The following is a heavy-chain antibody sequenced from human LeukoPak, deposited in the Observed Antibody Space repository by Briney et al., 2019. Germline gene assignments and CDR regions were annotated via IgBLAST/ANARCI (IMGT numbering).Heavy chain of an antibody. Sequence: SETLSLTCTVSGGSISSSSYYWGWIRQPPGKGLEWIGSIYYSGSTYYNPSLKSRVTISVDTSKNQFSLKLSSVTAAVTAVYHCAAGIAVAGTSFDYWGQGTLVTVSS. J-gene: IGHJ4*02. D-gene: IGHD6-19*01. CDR2: IYYSGST. CDR3: AAGIAVAGTSFDY. CDR1: GGSISSSSYY. V-gene: IGHV4-39*01.